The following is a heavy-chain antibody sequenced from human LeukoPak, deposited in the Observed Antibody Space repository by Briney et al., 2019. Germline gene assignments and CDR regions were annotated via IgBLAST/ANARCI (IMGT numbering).Heavy chain of an antibody. CDR2: ISAYNGNT. CDR3: ARDSSSWYEYGYYFDY. J-gene: IGHJ4*02. CDR1: GYTFTSYG. V-gene: IGHV1-18*01. D-gene: IGHD6-13*01. Sequence: ASVKVSCKASGYTFTSYGISWVRQAPGQGLEWMGWISAYNGNTNYAQKLQGRVTMTTDTSTSTAYMELRSLRSDDTAVYYCARDSSSWYEYGYYFDYWGQGTLVTVSS.